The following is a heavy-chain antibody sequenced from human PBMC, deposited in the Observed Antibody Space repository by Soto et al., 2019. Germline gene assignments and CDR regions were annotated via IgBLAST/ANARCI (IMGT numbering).Heavy chain of an antibody. V-gene: IGHV1-24*01. J-gene: IGHJ4*02. CDR2: VDPEDGET. CDR1: GYTLTELS. Sequence: QVQLVQSGAEVKKPGASVKVSCKVSGYTLTELSMHWVRQAPGKGLEWMGGVDPEDGETIYAQKFQGRDPMTEDTSTDTAYMELSSLRSEDTAVYYCATATYYDFWSGYYEYWGQGTLVTVSS. D-gene: IGHD3-3*01. CDR3: ATATYYDFWSGYYEY.